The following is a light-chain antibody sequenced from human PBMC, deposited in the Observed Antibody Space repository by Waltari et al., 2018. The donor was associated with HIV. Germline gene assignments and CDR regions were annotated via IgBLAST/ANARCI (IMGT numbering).Light chain of an antibody. Sequence: QSELTQSPSASGTPGQRITISCSGSSSNIERNYVYWYKQFPGATPKVRIYKDNERPSGVPDRSSGSKSGTSASLLISGLRSDDEADYYCAVWDESLDGWLFGGGTKLTVL. V-gene: IGLV1-47*01. CDR3: AVWDESLDGWL. CDR1: SSNIERNY. J-gene: IGLJ3*02. CDR2: KDN.